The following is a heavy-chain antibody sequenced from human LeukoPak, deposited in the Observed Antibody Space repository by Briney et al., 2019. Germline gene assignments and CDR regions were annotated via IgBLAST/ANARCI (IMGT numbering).Heavy chain of an antibody. CDR1: GCTFSSYT. Sequence: SVKVSXKASGCTFSSYTISWVRQAPGKGLEWMGIIYPIVGMANYAQKFQGRVTITADKSTSTAYMELSSLRSEDTAVYYCAEESSTSCYDYWGQGTLVTVSS. D-gene: IGHD2-2*01. CDR3: AEESSTSCYDY. J-gene: IGHJ4*02. CDR2: IYPIVGMA. V-gene: IGHV1-69*02.